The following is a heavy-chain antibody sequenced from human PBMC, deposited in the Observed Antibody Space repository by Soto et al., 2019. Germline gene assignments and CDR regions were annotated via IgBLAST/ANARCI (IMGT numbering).Heavy chain of an antibody. CDR3: ARLGCSGGSCYSDGY. V-gene: IGHV4-59*08. CDR1: GGSISSYY. Sequence: QVQLQESGPGLVKPSETLSLTCTVSGGSISSYYWSWIRQPPGKGLEWIGYIYYSGSTNYHPSLKSRVTIPVDTSKHQFSLKLSSVTAADTAVYYCARLGCSGGSCYSDGYWGQGTLVTVSS. D-gene: IGHD2-15*01. CDR2: IYYSGST. J-gene: IGHJ4*02.